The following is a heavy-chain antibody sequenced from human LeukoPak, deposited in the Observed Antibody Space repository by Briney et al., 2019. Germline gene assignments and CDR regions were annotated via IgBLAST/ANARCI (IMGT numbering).Heavy chain of an antibody. J-gene: IGHJ4*02. V-gene: IGHV1-69*01. Sequence: WVKVSCKASGGTFSSYAISWVQQAPGQGLEWMGGIIPIFGTANYAQKFQGRVTITADESTSTAYMELSSLRSEDTAVYYCARGALAAAGTGGYCDYWGQGTLVTVSS. D-gene: IGHD6-13*01. CDR2: IIPIFGTA. CDR3: ARGALAAAGTGGYCDY. CDR1: GGTFSSYA.